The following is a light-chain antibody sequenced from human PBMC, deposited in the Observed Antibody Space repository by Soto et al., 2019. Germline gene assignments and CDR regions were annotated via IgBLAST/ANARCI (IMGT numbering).Light chain of an antibody. V-gene: IGLV2-14*01. Sequence: QSALTQPASVSGSPGQSITISCTGTTSDVGGYNHVSWYQHHPGKAPKVIMYEDNNRPSGVSNRFSGSQSGNTASLTISGLQAEDEADYYCTSNTGSSTVVFGGGTKVTVL. J-gene: IGLJ2*01. CDR2: EDN. CDR1: TSDVGGYNH. CDR3: TSNTGSSTVV.